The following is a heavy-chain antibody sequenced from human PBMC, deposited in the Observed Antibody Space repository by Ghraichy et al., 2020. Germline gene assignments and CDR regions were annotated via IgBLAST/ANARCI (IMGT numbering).Heavy chain of an antibody. V-gene: IGHV4-39*01. J-gene: IGHJ4*02. Sequence: SETLSLTCTVSGGSIRSDTSYWGWIRQPPGKGLQWIGTLYYSGSSSSNPSLRGRVTMSIETSKNQFSLNLRSVTAADTAVYFCARRAALGPDKQFDFWGQGTLVTVSS. CDR1: GGSIRSDTSY. D-gene: IGHD6-25*01. CDR3: ARRAALGPDKQFDF. CDR2: LYYSGSS.